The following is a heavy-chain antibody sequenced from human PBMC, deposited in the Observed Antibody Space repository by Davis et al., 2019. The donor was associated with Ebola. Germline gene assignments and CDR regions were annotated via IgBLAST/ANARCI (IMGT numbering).Heavy chain of an antibody. D-gene: IGHD5-12*01. CDR1: GFTFSDYY. J-gene: IGHJ4*02. Sequence: GESLKISCAASGFTFSDYYMSWIRQAPGKGLEWVSYISSSSSYTNYADSVKGRFTISRDNAKNSLYLQMNSLRAEDTAVYYCARRGYSALDWGQGTLVTVSS. CDR3: ARRGYSALD. CDR2: ISSSSSYT. V-gene: IGHV3-11*06.